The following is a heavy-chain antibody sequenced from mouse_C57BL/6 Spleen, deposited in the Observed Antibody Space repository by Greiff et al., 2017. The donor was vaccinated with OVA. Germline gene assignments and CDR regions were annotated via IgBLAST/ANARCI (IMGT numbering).Heavy chain of an antibody. CDR1: GYTFTSYW. CDR2: IYPGSGST. D-gene: IGHD2-3*01. Sequence: QVQLQQPGAELVKPGASVKMSCKASGYTFTSYWITWVKQRPGQGLEWIGDIYPGSGSTNYNEKFKSKATLTVDTSSSTAYMQLSSLSSEDSAVYFCARRYDGYYGEAMDYWGQGTSVTVSS. J-gene: IGHJ4*01. CDR3: ARRYDGYYGEAMDY. V-gene: IGHV1-55*01.